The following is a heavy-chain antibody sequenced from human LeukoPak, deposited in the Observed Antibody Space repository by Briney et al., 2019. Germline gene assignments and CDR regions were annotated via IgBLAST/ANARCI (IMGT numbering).Heavy chain of an antibody. CDR2: ISGSGGST. J-gene: IGHJ4*02. D-gene: IGHD1-26*01. Sequence: GGSLRLSCAASGFTFSSYAMSWVRQAPGKGLEWVSAISGSGGSTYYAESVKGRFTISRDNSKNTLYLQMNSLRAEDTAVYYCAKHSGSYYFFVDFDYWGQGTLVTVSS. CDR3: AKHSGSYYFFVDFDY. V-gene: IGHV3-23*01. CDR1: GFTFSSYA.